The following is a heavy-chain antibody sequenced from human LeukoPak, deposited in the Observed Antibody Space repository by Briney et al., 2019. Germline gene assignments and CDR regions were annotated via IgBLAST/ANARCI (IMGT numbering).Heavy chain of an antibody. Sequence: ASVKVSCKASGYTFTSYGMSWVPQASGQGLEWMGWINAYNGNTNYAQKLQGRVTMTTDTSTSTVYMDLRSLRSDDTAVYFCARDSGGSYYYWGQGTLVTVSS. CDR1: GYTFTSYG. J-gene: IGHJ4*02. V-gene: IGHV1-18*01. D-gene: IGHD1-26*01. CDR2: INAYNGNT. CDR3: ARDSGGSYYY.